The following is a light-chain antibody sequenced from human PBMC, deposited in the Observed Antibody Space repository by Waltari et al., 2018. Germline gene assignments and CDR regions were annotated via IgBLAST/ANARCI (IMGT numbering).Light chain of an antibody. CDR1: QSVLYSSTNKNY. J-gene: IGKJ3*01. V-gene: IGKV4-1*01. Sequence: DIVMTQSPDSLAVSLCERATINCKSSQSVLYSSTNKNYLAWYQQKPGQPPKLLIYWASTRESGVPDRFSGSGSGTDFTLTISSLQAEDVAVYYCQQYYTTPLTFGPGTKVDIK. CDR3: QQYYTTPLT. CDR2: WAS.